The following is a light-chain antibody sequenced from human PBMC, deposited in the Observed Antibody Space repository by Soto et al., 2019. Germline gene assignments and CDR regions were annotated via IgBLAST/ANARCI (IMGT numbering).Light chain of an antibody. CDR2: DTS. V-gene: IGKV3-15*01. J-gene: IGKJ1*01. CDR3: QEYIQWSPGM. Sequence: DIVVTQSPATLSASPGERVTLSCRASQFVSSRLAWYQRRPGQVPRLLIYDTSTRAPGISARFSGSGSGTESALTISSLRSEDFAVYCCQEYIQWSPGMFGPGTTVDIK. CDR1: QFVSSR.